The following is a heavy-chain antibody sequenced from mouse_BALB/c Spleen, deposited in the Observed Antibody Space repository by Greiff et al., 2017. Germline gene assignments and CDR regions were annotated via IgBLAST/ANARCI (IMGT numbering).Heavy chain of an antibody. J-gene: IGHJ4*01. CDR3: ASYDGAMDY. CDR1: GFAFSSYD. V-gene: IGHV5-12-1*01. CDR2: ISSGGGST. D-gene: IGHD1-2*01. Sequence: EVQLVESGGGLVKPGGSLKLSCAASGFAFSSYDMSWVRQTPEKRLEWVAYISSGGGSTYYPDTVKGRFTISRDNAKNTLYLQMSSLKSEDTAMYYCASYDGAMDYWGQGTSVTVSS.